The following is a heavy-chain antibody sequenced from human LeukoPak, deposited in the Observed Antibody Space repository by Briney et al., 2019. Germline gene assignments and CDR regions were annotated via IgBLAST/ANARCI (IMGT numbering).Heavy chain of an antibody. CDR3: ARTRKESSSSYFRWFDA. CDR1: GCTFISYA. Sequence: SVKVCCKASGCTFISYAISWLRQAPAQGLEWMGGITPIFGTADYAQKFQGRVTITTDESTSTANMELSSLRSEDTALYYCARTRKESSSSYFRWFDAWGQGTLVTVSS. D-gene: IGHD6-13*01. CDR2: ITPIFGTA. J-gene: IGHJ5*01. V-gene: IGHV1-69*05.